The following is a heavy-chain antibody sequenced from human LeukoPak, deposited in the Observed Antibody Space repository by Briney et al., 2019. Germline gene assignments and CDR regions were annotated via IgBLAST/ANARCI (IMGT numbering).Heavy chain of an antibody. CDR2: INHSGGT. V-gene: IGHV4-34*01. CDR1: GGSFSGYY. J-gene: IGHJ5*02. Sequence: SETLSLTCAVYGGSFSGYYWSWIRQPPGKGLEWIGEINHSGGTYYSPSLKSRVTISADTSKKQFSLKLRSVTAADTAVYYCARKGGGQLVNTRRWFDPWGQGTLVTVSS. CDR3: ARKGGGQLVNTRRWFDP. D-gene: IGHD6-13*01.